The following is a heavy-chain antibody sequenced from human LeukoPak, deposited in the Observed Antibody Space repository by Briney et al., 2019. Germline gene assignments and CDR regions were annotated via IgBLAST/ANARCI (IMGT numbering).Heavy chain of an antibody. J-gene: IGHJ4*02. Sequence: PSETPSLTCTVSGGSISSGSYYWSWIRQPAGTGLEWIGRIYTSGSTNYNPSLKSRVTISVDTSKNQFSLKLSSVTAADTAVYYCAVDGSGDGYYFDYWGQGTLVTVSS. V-gene: IGHV4-61*02. CDR2: IYTSGST. CDR3: AVDGSGDGYYFDY. D-gene: IGHD3-10*01. CDR1: GGSISSGSYY.